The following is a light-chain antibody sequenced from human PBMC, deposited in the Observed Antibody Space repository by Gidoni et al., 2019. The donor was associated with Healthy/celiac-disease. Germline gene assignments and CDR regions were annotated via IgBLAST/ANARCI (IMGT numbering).Light chain of an antibody. CDR3: QQRSNWPYT. CDR2: DAS. CDR1: QRVSSY. V-gene: IGKV3-11*01. Sequence: EIVLTHSPATLSLSPGERATLSCRASQRVSSYLAWYHQKPGQAPRLLIYDASNRATGIPARFSGSGSGTDFTLTISSLEAEDVAVYYCQQRSNWPYTFGQXTKLEIK. J-gene: IGKJ2*01.